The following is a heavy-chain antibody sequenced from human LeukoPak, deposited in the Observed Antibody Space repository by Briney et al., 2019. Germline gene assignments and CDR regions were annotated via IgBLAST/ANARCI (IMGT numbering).Heavy chain of an antibody. CDR3: ARGDGVYVY. CDR1: GFTSSINY. J-gene: IGHJ4*02. V-gene: IGHV3-53*01. D-gene: IGHD5/OR15-5a*01. CDR2: IYFGGTT. Sequence: GGSLRLSCAASGFTSSINYMTWVRQAPGQGLEWVSVIYFGGTTYYADSVKGRFTISRDNSKNTVYLQMNSLRVEDTAVYYCARGDGVYVYWGQGTLDTVSS.